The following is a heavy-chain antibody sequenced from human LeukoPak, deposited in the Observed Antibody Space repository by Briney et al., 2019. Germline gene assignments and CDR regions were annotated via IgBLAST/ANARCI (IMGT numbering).Heavy chain of an antibody. J-gene: IGHJ6*03. V-gene: IGHV1-2*02. D-gene: IGHD2-2*01. CDR3: ARGSPKHCSSTSCYYYYYMDV. CDR1: GYTFTGYY. Sequence: ASVKVSCKASGYTFTGYYMHWVRQAPGQGLQWMGWINPNSGGTNYAQKFQGRVAMTRDTSISTAYMELSRLRSDDAAVYYYARGSPKHCSSTSCYYYYYMDVWGKGTTVTVSS. CDR2: INPNSGGT.